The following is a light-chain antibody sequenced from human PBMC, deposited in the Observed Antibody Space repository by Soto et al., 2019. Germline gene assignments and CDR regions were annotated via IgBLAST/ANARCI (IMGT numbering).Light chain of an antibody. CDR3: QQYSKWPPRYT. Sequence: EIVMTQSPVTLSASPGGRVTLSCRASQSVDINLAWYQQKPGQAPRLLISEASTRASDIPSRFAGSGSGTDFTLTISSLQSEDFAVYFCQQYSKWPPRYTFGQGTKVEIK. CDR1: QSVDIN. J-gene: IGKJ2*01. V-gene: IGKV3-15*01. CDR2: EAS.